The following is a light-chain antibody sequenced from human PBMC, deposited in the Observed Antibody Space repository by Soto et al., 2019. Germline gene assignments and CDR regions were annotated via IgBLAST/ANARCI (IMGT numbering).Light chain of an antibody. CDR3: QQYGSSRT. J-gene: IGKJ1*01. CDR1: QSISNNY. CDR2: GAS. Sequence: EIVLTQSPGTLSLSPVERATLSCMASQSISNNYLAWYQQKPGQAPRLPIYGASSRATGISDRFSGSGSGTDFTLTISRLQPEDFAVYYCQQYGSSRTFGQGTKVDIK. V-gene: IGKV3-20*01.